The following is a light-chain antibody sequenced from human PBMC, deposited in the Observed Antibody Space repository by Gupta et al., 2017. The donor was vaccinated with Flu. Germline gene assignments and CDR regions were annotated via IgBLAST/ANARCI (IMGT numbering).Light chain of an antibody. CDR3: QQSHSVPLT. CDR1: QSISAY. V-gene: IGKV1-39*01. CDR2: AAS. J-gene: IGKJ4*01. Sequence: DIQMTQSPSSLSASVGDRISITCRASQSISAYVNWYQHRPGKAPKVLIYAASALQSGVPSRFSGSGSGTDFTLTINRLQPEDFATYYCQQSHSVPLTFGGGTKVEIK.